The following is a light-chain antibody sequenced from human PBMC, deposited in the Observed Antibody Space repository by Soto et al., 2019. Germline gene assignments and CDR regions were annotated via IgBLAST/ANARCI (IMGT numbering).Light chain of an antibody. Sequence: DIVMTQSPDSLAVSLGERATLSCRASQSVSSSYLAWYQQKPGQAPRLLIYGASSRATGIPDRFSGSGSGTDFTLTISRLEPEDFAVYYCQQYGSSPLTFGGGTKVEIK. J-gene: IGKJ4*01. CDR3: QQYGSSPLT. CDR1: QSVSSSY. CDR2: GAS. V-gene: IGKV3-20*01.